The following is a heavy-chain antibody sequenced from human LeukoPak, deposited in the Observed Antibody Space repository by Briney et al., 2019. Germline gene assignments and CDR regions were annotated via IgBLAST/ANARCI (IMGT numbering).Heavy chain of an antibody. CDR1: GGTFSSYA. CDR3: ARDVAIPPPKNYYYMDV. J-gene: IGHJ6*03. V-gene: IGHV1-69*05. D-gene: IGHD2-21*01. Sequence: SVKVSCKASGGTFSSYAISWVRQAPGQGLEWMGRIIPIFGTANYAQKFQGRVTTTTDESTSTAYMELSSLRSEDTAVYYCARDVAIPPPKNYYYMDVWGKGTTVTVSS. CDR2: IIPIFGTA.